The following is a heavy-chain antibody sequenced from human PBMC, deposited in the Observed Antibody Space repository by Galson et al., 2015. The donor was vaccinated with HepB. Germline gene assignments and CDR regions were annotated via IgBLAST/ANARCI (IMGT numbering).Heavy chain of an antibody. CDR3: ASGAVDYYYYYMDV. J-gene: IGHJ6*03. V-gene: IGHV1-69*04. CDR1: GGTFSSYA. D-gene: IGHD6-19*01. CDR2: IIPILGIA. Sequence: SCKASGGTFSSYAISWVRQAPGQGLEWMGRIIPILGIANYAQKFQGRVTITADKSTSTAYMELSSLRSEDTAVYYCASGAVDYYYYYMDVWGKGTTVTVSS.